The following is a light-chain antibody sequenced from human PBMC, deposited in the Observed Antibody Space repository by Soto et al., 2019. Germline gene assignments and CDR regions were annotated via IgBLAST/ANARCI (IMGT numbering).Light chain of an antibody. Sequence: EVVLTQSPGTMYLSPGERATLSCKARQSVSNNYLAWYQQKPGQSPKLLIFGSSDRATGIPNRFSGSGSVTDFTLTISSLEPEDFAGYYCQQDGSSPPYTFGQGNQLEIK. V-gene: IGKV3-20*01. CDR1: QSVSNNY. CDR2: GSS. CDR3: QQDGSSPPYT. J-gene: IGKJ2*01.